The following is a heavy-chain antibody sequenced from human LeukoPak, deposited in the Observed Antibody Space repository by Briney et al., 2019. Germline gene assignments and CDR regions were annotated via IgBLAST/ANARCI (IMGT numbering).Heavy chain of an antibody. CDR3: AKVQLGIGVDY. CDR1: GFSFSGYA. CDR2: ISDGGSRT. D-gene: IGHD7-27*01. Sequence: GGSLRLSCAASGFSFSGYAVSWVRQAPGRGLEWVSGISDGGSRTYYADSVKGRFTISRDDSKNTLYLQMNSLRAEDTAVYYCAKVQLGIGVDYWGQGTLVTVSS. V-gene: IGHV3-23*01. J-gene: IGHJ4*02.